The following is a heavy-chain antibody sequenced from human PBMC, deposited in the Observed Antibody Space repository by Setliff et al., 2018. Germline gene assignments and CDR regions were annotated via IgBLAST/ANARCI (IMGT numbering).Heavy chain of an antibody. CDR1: GFVFGTYG. CDR3: AEPRVELSWGFES. CDR2: IYSGDRST. J-gene: IGHJ4*02. D-gene: IGHD1-7*01. Sequence: GESLKISCAASGFVFGTYGMHWVRQAPGKGLEWVSTIYSGDRSTFYTDSVKGWFIIYRDSSKNTLYMQMNSLSAEDTAVYYCAEPRVELSWGFESWGQGTLVTVSS. V-gene: IGHV3-23*03.